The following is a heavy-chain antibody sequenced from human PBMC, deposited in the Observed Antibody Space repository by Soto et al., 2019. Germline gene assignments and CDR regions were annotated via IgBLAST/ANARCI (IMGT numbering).Heavy chain of an antibody. D-gene: IGHD6-19*01. Sequence: LSLTCAVSGYSISSGYYWGWVRQPPGKGLEWIASIYHSGSTYYNPSLKSRVTISADTSKNQFSLKLNSVIAADTAVYYCASWSGWYRNFDHWGQGTLVTVYS. CDR1: GYSISSGYY. V-gene: IGHV4-38-2*01. CDR3: ASWSGWYRNFDH. J-gene: IGHJ4*02. CDR2: IYHSGST.